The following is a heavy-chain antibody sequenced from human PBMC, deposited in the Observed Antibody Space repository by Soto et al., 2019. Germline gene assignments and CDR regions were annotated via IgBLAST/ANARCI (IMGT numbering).Heavy chain of an antibody. CDR2: IYYIGKT. CDR1: GGSVSNDKYY. J-gene: IGHJ6*02. D-gene: IGHD3-3*01. CDR3: AREQSETYYYYGVDV. V-gene: IGHV4-61*01. Sequence: SETLSLSCTVSGGSVSNDKYYWSWIRQPPGKGLEWIGYIYYIGKTKYNPSLESRVTMSVDRSNNQFSLKLSAVTAADTAIYYCAREQSETYYYYGVDVWGQGTTVTVSS.